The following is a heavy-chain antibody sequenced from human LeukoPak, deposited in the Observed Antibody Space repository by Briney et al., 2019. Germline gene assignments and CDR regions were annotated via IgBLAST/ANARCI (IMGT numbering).Heavy chain of an antibody. D-gene: IGHD7-27*01. J-gene: IGHJ4*02. V-gene: IGHV3-7*01. CDR3: ASYLGLLEYFDY. CDR1: GFTFSSYG. CDR2: IKQDGSEK. Sequence: GGSLRLSCVASGFTFSSYGMHWVRQAPGRGLEWVANIKQDGSEKYYVDSVKGRFTISRDNAKNSLYLQMNSLRAEDTAVYYCASYLGLLEYFDYWGQGTLVTVSS.